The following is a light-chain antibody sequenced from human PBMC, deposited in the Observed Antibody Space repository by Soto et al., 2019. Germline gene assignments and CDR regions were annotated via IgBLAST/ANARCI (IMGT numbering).Light chain of an antibody. CDR3: QQSYTVPLT. CDR1: QSISIW. Sequence: DIQMTQSPSTLSASVGDRVTITCRARQSISIWLAWYQQKPGKAPKLLIFLASSLQSGVPSRFSGSGSGADFTLTISSLQPEDFATYYCQQSYTVPLTFGQGTKVDIK. V-gene: IGKV1-39*01. CDR2: LAS. J-gene: IGKJ1*01.